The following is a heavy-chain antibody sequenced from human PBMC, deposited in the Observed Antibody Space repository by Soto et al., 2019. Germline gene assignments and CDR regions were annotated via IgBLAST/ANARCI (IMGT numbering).Heavy chain of an antibody. J-gene: IGHJ5*01. CDR3: VGPLGNGGLDS. V-gene: IGHV6-1*01. CDR2: TYYRSKWYY. Sequence: SQTLSLTCAISGDRFPRNHATWHWLRHSPSRGLEWLGRTYYRSKWYYDYALSVKSRITINPDTSNNQLSLQLNSVTPDDTAVYSCVGPLGNGGLDSWGQRPLVTVSP. CDR1: GDRFPRNHAT.